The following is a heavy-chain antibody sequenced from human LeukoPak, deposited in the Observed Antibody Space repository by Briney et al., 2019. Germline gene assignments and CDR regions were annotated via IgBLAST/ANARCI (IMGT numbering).Heavy chain of an antibody. D-gene: IGHD2-15*01. CDR2: INHGGST. J-gene: IGHJ3*02. Sequence: SETLSLTCAVYGGSFSGYYWSWIRQPPGKGLEWIGEINHGGSTNYNPSLKSRVTISVDTSKNQFSLKLSSVTAADTAVYYCARALVVAPYAFDIWGQGTMVTVSS. CDR3: ARALVVAPYAFDI. V-gene: IGHV4-34*01. CDR1: GGSFSGYY.